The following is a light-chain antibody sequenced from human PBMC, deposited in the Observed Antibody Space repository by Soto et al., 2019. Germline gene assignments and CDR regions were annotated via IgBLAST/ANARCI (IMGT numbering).Light chain of an antibody. V-gene: IGKV2-40*01. CDR1: QSLLDSDDGNTY. CDR3: MHRIEFPRT. CDR2: TLY. J-gene: IGKJ1*01. Sequence: DIVMTQTPLSLPVPPGEPASISCRSSQSLLDSDDGNTYLDWYLQKPGQSPQLLIDTLYYRASGVPDRFSGSGSGTDFTLKISRVEAEYVGVYYFMHRIEFPRTFGQGTNVEIK.